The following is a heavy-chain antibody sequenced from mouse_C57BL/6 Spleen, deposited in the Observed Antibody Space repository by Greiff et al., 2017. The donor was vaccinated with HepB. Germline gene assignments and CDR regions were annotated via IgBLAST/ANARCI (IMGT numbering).Heavy chain of an antibody. CDR2: IYPGSGST. V-gene: IGHV1-55*01. Sequence: QVQLKQPGAELVKPGASVKMSCKASGYTFTSYWITWVKQRPGQGLEWIGDIYPGSGSTNYNEKFKSKATLTVDTSSSTAYMQLSSLTSEDSAVYYCAREIITTVVSFDVWGTGTTVTVSS. CDR1: GYTFTSYW. D-gene: IGHD1-1*01. CDR3: AREIITTVVSFDV. J-gene: IGHJ1*03.